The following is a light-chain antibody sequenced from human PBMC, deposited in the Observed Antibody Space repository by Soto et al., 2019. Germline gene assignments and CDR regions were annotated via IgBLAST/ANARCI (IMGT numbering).Light chain of an antibody. CDR3: QQYNDWPRT. Sequence: EIVMTQSPGTLSASPGESATLSCRTSQSVSSNLAWYQQKPGQAPRLLIYGASTRATGVPARFSGSGSGTEFTLTISSLQSEDFAVYYCQQYNDWPRTFGQGTKVDIK. V-gene: IGKV3-15*01. CDR1: QSVSSN. J-gene: IGKJ1*01. CDR2: GAS.